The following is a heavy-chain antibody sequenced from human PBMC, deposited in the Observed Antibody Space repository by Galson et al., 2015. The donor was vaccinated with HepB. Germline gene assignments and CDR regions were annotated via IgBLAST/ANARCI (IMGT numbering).Heavy chain of an antibody. CDR1: GFTFGDYT. CDR2: IRNGGGAT. CDR3: ARDDYGDTEPIFDF. D-gene: IGHD4-17*01. J-gene: IGHJ4*02. Sequence: SLRLSCETSGFTFGDYTMNWVRQAPGQGLEWVSTIRNGGGATLYADSVKGRFTISRDNSHNTLYLQMNSLGAEDTALYFCARDDYGDTEPIFDFWGQGTLVTASS. V-gene: IGHV3-23*01.